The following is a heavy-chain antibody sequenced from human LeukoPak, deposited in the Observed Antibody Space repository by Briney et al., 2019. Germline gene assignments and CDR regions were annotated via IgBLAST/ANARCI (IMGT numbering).Heavy chain of an antibody. J-gene: IGHJ4*02. CDR2: INPRGGAT. Sequence: ASVKVSCKASGYTFFTAYHMHWVRQAPGQGLEWMGVINPRGGATTYAQKFQGRVTMTTDTSTSTVYMQLSSLRSEDTAVYYCARLAAPGTSSDYWGRGTLVTVSS. V-gene: IGHV1-46*01. CDR3: ARLAAPGTSSDY. D-gene: IGHD6-13*01. CDR1: GYTFFTAYH.